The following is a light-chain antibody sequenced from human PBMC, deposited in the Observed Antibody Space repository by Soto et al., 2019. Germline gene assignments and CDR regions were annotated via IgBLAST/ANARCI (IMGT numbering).Light chain of an antibody. Sequence: ALQMTQSPSSLSASVGDSVTITCRSSQGIRNDLGWYQQKPGKAPKLLIYAASSLESGVPSRFSGSGSGTTFTLTISSLQPEDFATYYCLQDNTYPRTFGPGTKVEIK. J-gene: IGKJ1*01. CDR3: LQDNTYPRT. CDR2: AAS. CDR1: QGIRND. V-gene: IGKV1-6*01.